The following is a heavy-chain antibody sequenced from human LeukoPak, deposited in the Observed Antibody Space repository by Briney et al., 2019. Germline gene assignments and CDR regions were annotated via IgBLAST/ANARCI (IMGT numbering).Heavy chain of an antibody. J-gene: IGHJ4*02. CDR3: ARGSGYCSGGSCYPIRSPLDY. Sequence: PGGSLRLSCAASGFTFSSYAMHWVRQAPGKGLEWVAVISYDGSNKYYADSVKGRFTISRDNSKNTLYLQMNSLRAEDTAVYYCARGSGYCSGGSCYPIRSPLDYWGQGTLVTVSS. CDR2: ISYDGSNK. V-gene: IGHV3-30-3*01. CDR1: GFTFSSYA. D-gene: IGHD2-15*01.